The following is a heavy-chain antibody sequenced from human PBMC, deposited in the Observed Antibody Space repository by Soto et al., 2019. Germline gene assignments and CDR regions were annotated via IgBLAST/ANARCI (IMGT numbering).Heavy chain of an antibody. Sequence: GGSLILSCVASGFTFRSYDMNWVRQAPGKGLEWVSATSGSGSRTFYADSVKGRFTISRDNSQNTLYLQMNSLTVEDTATYYCVKASSIWYRKIDYWGQGTPVTVSS. CDR3: VKASSIWYRKIDY. CDR1: GFTFRSYD. CDR2: TSGSGSRT. J-gene: IGHJ4*02. V-gene: IGHV3-23*01. D-gene: IGHD6-13*01.